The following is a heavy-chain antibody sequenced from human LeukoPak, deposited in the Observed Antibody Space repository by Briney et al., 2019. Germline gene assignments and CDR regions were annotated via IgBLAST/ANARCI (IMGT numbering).Heavy chain of an antibody. J-gene: IGHJ4*02. V-gene: IGHV1-46*01. CDR2: INPSGGST. CDR3: AREPPEVDAVTPFFDY. D-gene: IGHD4-17*01. CDR1: GYTFTSYY. Sequence: ASVKVSRKASGYTFTSYYMHWVRQAPGQGLEWMGIINPSGGSTSYAQKFQGRVTMTRDTSTSTVYMELSSLRSEDTAVYYCAREPPEVDAVTPFFDYWGQGTLVTVSS.